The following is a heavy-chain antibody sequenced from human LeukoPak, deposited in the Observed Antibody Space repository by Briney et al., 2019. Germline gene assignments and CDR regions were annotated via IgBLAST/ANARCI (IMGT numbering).Heavy chain of an antibody. D-gene: IGHD3-22*01. CDR1: GGSISSGGYY. J-gene: IGHJ5*02. CDR3: AREVLDYYDSSGYYYVSDRWFDP. CDR2: IYYSGST. Sequence: PSETLSLTCTVSGGSISSGGYYWSWIRQHPGKGLEWIGYIYYSGSTYYNPSLKSRVTISVDTSKNQFSLKLSSVTAADTAVYYCAREVLDYYDSSGYYYVSDRWFDPWGQGTLVTVSS. V-gene: IGHV4-31*03.